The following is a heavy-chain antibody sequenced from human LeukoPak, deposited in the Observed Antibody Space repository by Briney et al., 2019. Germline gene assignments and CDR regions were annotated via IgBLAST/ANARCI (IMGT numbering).Heavy chain of an antibody. CDR3: ARRSPWDHYYYGMDV. Sequence: PSETLSLTCTVSGGSISSYYWSWIRQPPGKGLEWIGYIYYSGSTNYNPSLKSRVTISVDTSKNQFSLKLSSVTAADTAVYYCARRSPWDHYYYGMDVWGQGTTVTVSS. J-gene: IGHJ6*02. CDR1: GGSISSYY. CDR2: IYYSGST. V-gene: IGHV4-59*08. D-gene: IGHD1-26*01.